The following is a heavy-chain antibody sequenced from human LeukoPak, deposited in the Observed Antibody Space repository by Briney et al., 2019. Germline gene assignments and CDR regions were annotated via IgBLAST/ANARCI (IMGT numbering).Heavy chain of an antibody. CDR2: ICGSVSGSGDCT. Sequence: GGSLRLSCAASGFSFGSYAMSWVRQAAGKGLEWVSEICGSVSGSGDCTHYADSVKGRFTISRDNSKNTLYLQMNSLRAEDTAVYYCARLLIPVTGYSYYYYGMDVWGQGTTVTVSS. J-gene: IGHJ6*02. D-gene: IGHD3-9*01. CDR1: GFSFGSYA. V-gene: IGHV3-23*01. CDR3: ARLLIPVTGYSYYYYGMDV.